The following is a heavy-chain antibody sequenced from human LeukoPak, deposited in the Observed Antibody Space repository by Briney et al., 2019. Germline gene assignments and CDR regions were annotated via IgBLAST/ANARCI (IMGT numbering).Heavy chain of an antibody. Sequence: GGSLRLSCAASGFTFSSYAMSWVRQAPGKGLEWVSYISSSGSTIYYADSVKGRFTISRDNAKNSLYLQMNSLRAGDTAVYYCARAGGSWYYFDYWGQGTLVTVSS. D-gene: IGHD6-13*01. CDR1: GFTFSSYA. CDR2: ISSSGSTI. CDR3: ARAGGSWYYFDY. J-gene: IGHJ4*02. V-gene: IGHV3-48*04.